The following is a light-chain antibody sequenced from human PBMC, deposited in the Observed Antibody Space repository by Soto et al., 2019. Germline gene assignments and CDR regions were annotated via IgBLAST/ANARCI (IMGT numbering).Light chain of an antibody. Sequence: EIVMTQSPATLSVSPGERATLSCRASQSVSTYLAWFQQKPGQAPRLLISGASTRATGIPARFSGSGSGTEFTLTISSLQSEDFAVYYCQHYLNWPWTFGQGTKVEIK. CDR1: QSVSTY. CDR3: QHYLNWPWT. V-gene: IGKV3-15*01. CDR2: GAS. J-gene: IGKJ1*01.